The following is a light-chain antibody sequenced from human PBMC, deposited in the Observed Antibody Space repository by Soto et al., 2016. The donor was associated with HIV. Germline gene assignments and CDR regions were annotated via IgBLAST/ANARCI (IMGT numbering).Light chain of an antibody. J-gene: IGKJ1*01. V-gene: IGKV1-9*01. CDR3: QQLNSYPRT. CDR2: AAA. Sequence: DIQLTQSPSFLSASVGDRVTITCRASQGISTYLAWYQQKRGKAPKLLIYAAATLQSGVPSRFSGSGSGTEFTLTISSLQPEDFATYYCQQLNSYPRTLGQGTKVEIK. CDR1: QGISTY.